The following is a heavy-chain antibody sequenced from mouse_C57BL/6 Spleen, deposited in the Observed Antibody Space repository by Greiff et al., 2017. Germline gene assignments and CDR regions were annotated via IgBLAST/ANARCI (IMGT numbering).Heavy chain of an antibody. CDR2: IYPGSGNT. V-gene: IGHV1-66*01. J-gene: IGHJ3*01. CDR1: GYSFTSYY. D-gene: IGHD2-5*01. CDR3: ARAYYSNYDWFAY. Sequence: VQGVESGPELVKPGASVKISCKASGYSFTSYYIHWVKQRPGQGLEWIGWIYPGSGNTKYNEKFKGKATLTADTSSSTAYMQLSSLTSEDSAVYYCARAYYSNYDWFAYWGQGTLVTVSA.